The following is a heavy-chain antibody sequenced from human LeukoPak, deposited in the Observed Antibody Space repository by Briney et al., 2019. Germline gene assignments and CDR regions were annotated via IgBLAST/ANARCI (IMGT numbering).Heavy chain of an antibody. CDR1: GFTGSINS. D-gene: IGHD4/OR15-4a*01. CDR2: IYSDNS. J-gene: IGHJ4*02. Sequence: PAGGSLRLSCTVSGFTGSINSMSWVRQAPGKRLECVSFIYSDNSHYSDSVKGRFTIPRDNSKNTLYLQMNSLRAEDTAVYYCARRAGAYSHPYDYWGQGTLVTVSS. CDR3: ARRAGAYSHPYDY. V-gene: IGHV3-53*01.